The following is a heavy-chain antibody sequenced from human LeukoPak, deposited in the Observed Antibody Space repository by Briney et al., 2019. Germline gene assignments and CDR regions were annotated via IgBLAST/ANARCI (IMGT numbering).Heavy chain of an antibody. J-gene: IGHJ6*03. Sequence: ASVKVSCKASGYTFTGYYMHWVRQAPGQGLEWMGWINPNSGGTNYAQKFQGRVTMTRDTSISTAYMELSRLRSDDTAVYYCAIGRGSWYYYYYMDVWGKGTTVTVSS. V-gene: IGHV1-2*02. CDR1: GYTFTGYY. CDR2: INPNSGGT. CDR3: AIGRGSWYYYYYMDV. D-gene: IGHD6-13*01.